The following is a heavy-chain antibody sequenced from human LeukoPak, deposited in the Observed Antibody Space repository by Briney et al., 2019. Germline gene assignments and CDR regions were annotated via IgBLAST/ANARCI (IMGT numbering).Heavy chain of an antibody. CDR2: ISSSSSYI. D-gene: IGHD4-17*01. V-gene: IGHV3-21*01. Sequence: GGSLRLSCAASGFTFSSYSMNWVRQAPGKGLEWVSSISSSSSYIYYADSVKGRFTISRDNAKNSLYLQMNSLRAEDTAVYYCAIPGGDYGWAFDIWGQGTMVTVSS. CDR1: GFTFSSYS. J-gene: IGHJ3*02. CDR3: AIPGGDYGWAFDI.